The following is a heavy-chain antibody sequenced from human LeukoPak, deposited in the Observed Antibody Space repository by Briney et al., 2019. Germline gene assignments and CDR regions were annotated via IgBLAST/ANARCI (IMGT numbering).Heavy chain of an antibody. D-gene: IGHD2-2*01. Sequence: SVNVSCKASGGTFSSHAIAWVRPAPGQGPEGMGRIIPISGTASYAQKFQGRVTITTDESTSTAYMELSSLTSDDTAVYYCARGLQYQLLKALGYYYMDVWGEGTTVTVSS. CDR1: GGTFSSHA. V-gene: IGHV1-69*05. CDR3: ARGLQYQLLKALGYYYMDV. CDR2: IIPISGTA. J-gene: IGHJ6*03.